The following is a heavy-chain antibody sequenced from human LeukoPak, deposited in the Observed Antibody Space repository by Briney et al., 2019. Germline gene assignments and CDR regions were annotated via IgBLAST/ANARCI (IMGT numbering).Heavy chain of an antibody. CDR3: ARAGNYYDSSGYGYVDY. V-gene: IGHV4-59*01. D-gene: IGHD3-22*01. CDR2: IYYSGST. CDR1: GGSISSYY. J-gene: IGHJ4*02. Sequence: PSETLSLTCTVSGGSISSYYWSWIRQPPGKGLEWIGYIYYSGSTNYSPSLKSRVTISVDTSKNQFSLKLSSVTAADTAVYYCARAGNYYDSSGYGYVDYWGQGTLVTVSS.